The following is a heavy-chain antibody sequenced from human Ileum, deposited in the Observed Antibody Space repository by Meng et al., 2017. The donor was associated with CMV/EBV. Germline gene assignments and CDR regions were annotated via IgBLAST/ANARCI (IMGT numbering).Heavy chain of an antibody. V-gene: IGHV4-34*01. Sequence: SETLSLTCAVSGGSFSDYYLSWIRQPPGKGLEWIGEISHSGIANYNASLKSRVTMSVDTSRNHFSLKVNSVTAADTAVYYCARGTGFWGQGTLVTSPQ. CDR3: ARGTGF. J-gene: IGHJ4*01. D-gene: IGHD1-14*01. CDR1: GGSFSDYY. CDR2: ISHSGIA.